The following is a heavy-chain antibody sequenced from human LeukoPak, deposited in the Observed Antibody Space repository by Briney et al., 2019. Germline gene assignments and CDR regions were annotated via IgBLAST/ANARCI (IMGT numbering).Heavy chain of an antibody. V-gene: IGHV3-23*01. CDR2: ISGSGGST. CDR1: GFTFSSYA. J-gene: IGHJ6*02. CDR3: ASSEAYDFWSGYPKAYYGMDV. Sequence: GSLRLSGAASGFTFSSYAMSWVRQAPGKGLEWVSAISGSGGSTYYADSVKGRFTISRDNSKNTLYLQMNSLRAEDTAVYYCASSEAYDFWSGYPKAYYGMDVWGQGTTVTVSS. D-gene: IGHD3-3*01.